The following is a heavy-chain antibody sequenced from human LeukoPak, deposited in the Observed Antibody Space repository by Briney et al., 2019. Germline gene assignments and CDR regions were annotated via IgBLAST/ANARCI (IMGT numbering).Heavy chain of an antibody. D-gene: IGHD1-26*01. Sequence: ASVKVSCKASVYTFTAYYMHWVRLAPGQGLEWMGWINPNSGGTNYAQKFQGRVTMTRDTSSSTAYMELSRLRSDDTAVYYCARDRGNSGSYLNAFDIWGQGTMVTVSS. CDR2: INPNSGGT. CDR3: ARDRGNSGSYLNAFDI. CDR1: VYTFTAYY. J-gene: IGHJ3*02. V-gene: IGHV1-2*02.